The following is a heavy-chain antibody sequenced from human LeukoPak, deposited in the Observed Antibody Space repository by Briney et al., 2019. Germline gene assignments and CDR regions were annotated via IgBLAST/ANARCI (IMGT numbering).Heavy chain of an antibody. CDR2: IFGGGKT. V-gene: IGHV3-53*01. CDR3: AAWRGSSWFGY. Sequence: GGSLRLSCAVSGFPVSSNHMGWVRQAPGKGLEWVSVIFGGGKTSYAGSVQGRVTLSRDNSKNTLYLQMTRLRVEDTAVYYCAAWRGSSWFGYWGQGTLVTVSS. J-gene: IGHJ4*02. CDR1: GFPVSSNH. D-gene: IGHD6-13*01.